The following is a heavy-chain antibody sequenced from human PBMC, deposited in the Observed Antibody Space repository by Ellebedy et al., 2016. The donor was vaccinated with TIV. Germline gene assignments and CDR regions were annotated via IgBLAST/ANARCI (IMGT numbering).Heavy chain of an antibody. CDR3: AKGSTTVVTRGNAFDI. D-gene: IGHD4-23*01. CDR1: GFTFSSYG. V-gene: IGHV3-30*18. CDR2: ISYDGSNK. Sequence: GGSLRLXCAASGFTFSSYGMHWVRQAPGKGLEWVAVISYDGSNKYYADSVKGRFTISRDNSKNTLYLQMNSLRAEDTAVYYCAKGSTTVVTRGNAFDIWGQGTMVTVSS. J-gene: IGHJ3*02.